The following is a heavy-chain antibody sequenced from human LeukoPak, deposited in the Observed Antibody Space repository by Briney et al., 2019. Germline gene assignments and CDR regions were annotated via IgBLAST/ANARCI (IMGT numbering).Heavy chain of an antibody. Sequence: GGSLRLSCTASGFTFGDYAMSWVRQAPGKGLEWVGFIRSKAYGGTTEYAASVKGRFTISRDDSKSIAYLQMNSLKTEDTAVYYCTRVAVRTLAFDYWGQGTLVTVSS. D-gene: IGHD1-14*01. V-gene: IGHV3-49*04. CDR1: GFTFGDYA. CDR3: TRVAVRTLAFDY. CDR2: IRSKAYGGTT. J-gene: IGHJ4*02.